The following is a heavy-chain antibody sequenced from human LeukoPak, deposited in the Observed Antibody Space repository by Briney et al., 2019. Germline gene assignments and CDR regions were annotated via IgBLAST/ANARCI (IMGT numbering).Heavy chain of an antibody. V-gene: IGHV3-49*04. CDR3: TRGGLERRTNPIDFDY. CDR1: GFTFGDYA. CDR2: IRSKAYGGTT. Sequence: GSLRLSCTASGFTFGDYAMSWVRQAPGKGLEWVGFIRSKAYGGTTEYAASVKGRFTISRDDSKSIAYLQMNSLKTEDTAVYYCTRGGLERRTNPIDFDYWGQGTLVAVSS. D-gene: IGHD1-1*01. J-gene: IGHJ4*02.